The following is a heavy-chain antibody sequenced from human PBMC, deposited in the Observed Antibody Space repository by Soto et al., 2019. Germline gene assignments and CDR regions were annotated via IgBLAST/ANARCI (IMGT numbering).Heavy chain of an antibody. Sequence: GGSLRLSCAASGFTFSNARMSWVRQAPGKGLEWVSIIYSDGSTYYADSVKGRFTISRDNSKNTLYLQMNSLRADDTAVYYCASRRNPYGAYDYWGQGTLVTVSS. CDR3: ASRRNPYGAYDY. J-gene: IGHJ4*02. V-gene: IGHV3-66*01. CDR2: IYSDGST. CDR1: GFTFSNAR. D-gene: IGHD4-17*01.